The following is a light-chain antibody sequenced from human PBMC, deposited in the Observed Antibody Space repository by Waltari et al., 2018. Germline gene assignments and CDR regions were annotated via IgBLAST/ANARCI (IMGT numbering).Light chain of an antibody. Sequence: DIVLTQSPDSLAVSLGERATINCKSSQSVLSSSNNKNYFGWYQQKPGQPPKLLITWASTRKSGVPDRFSGSGSGTDFTLTISSLQAEDVAVYFCQQCYTFLYTFGQGTKLEIK. V-gene: IGKV4-1*01. CDR3: QQCYTFLYT. CDR2: WAS. CDR1: QSVLSSSNNKNY. J-gene: IGKJ2*01.